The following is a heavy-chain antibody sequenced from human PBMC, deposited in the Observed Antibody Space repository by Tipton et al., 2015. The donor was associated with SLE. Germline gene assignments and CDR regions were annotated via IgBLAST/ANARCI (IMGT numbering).Heavy chain of an antibody. CDR2: INHSGST. D-gene: IGHD5-24*01. CDR1: GGSFSGYY. V-gene: IGHV4-34*01. J-gene: IGHJ3*02. Sequence: LRLSCAVYGGSFSGYYWSWIRPPPGKGLEWIGEINHSGSTNYNPSLKSRVTISVDTSKNQFSLKLSSVTAADTAVYYCARKRNGMGIWGQGTMVTVSS. CDR3: ARKRNGMGI.